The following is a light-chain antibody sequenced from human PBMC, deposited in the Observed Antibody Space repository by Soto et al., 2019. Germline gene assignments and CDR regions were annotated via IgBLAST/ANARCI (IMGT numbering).Light chain of an antibody. J-gene: IGLJ2*01. CDR1: SSDVGGYNY. CDR3: SSYTSNSTVV. Sequence: QSALTQPASVSGSPGQSITISCTGTSSDVGGYNYVSWHQQHPGKAPKLMIYEVSNRPSGVSNRFSGSKSGNTASLTISGLQAEDEADYYCSSYTSNSTVVFGGGTKLTVL. V-gene: IGLV2-14*01. CDR2: EVS.